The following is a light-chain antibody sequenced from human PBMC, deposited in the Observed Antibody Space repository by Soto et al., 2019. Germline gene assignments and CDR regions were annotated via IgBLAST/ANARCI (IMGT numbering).Light chain of an antibody. CDR2: AAS. V-gene: IGKV1-9*01. J-gene: IGKJ2*01. CDR3: QQSFTTPRT. Sequence: IQLTQSPSSLSASVGDRVTITCRASQGISSYLAWYQQKPGEAPKLLIYAASTLQSGVPSRFSGSGSGTDFTLTISSLQPDDFATYYCQQSFTTPRTFGQGTKLDVK. CDR1: QGISSY.